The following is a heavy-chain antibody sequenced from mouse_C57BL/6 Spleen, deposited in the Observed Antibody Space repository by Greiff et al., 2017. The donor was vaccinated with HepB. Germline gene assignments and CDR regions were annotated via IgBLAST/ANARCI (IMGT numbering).Heavy chain of an antibody. CDR2: IRNKANGYTT. J-gene: IGHJ2*01. CDR3: ARYRGTGTFDY. V-gene: IGHV7-3*01. Sequence: EVQLVESGGGLVQPGGSLSLSCAASGFTFTDYYMSWVRQPPGKALEWLGFIRNKANGYTTEYSASVKGRFTISRDNSQSILYLQMNALRAEDSATYYCARYRGTGTFDYWGQGTTLTVSS. CDR1: GFTFTDYY. D-gene: IGHD4-1*01.